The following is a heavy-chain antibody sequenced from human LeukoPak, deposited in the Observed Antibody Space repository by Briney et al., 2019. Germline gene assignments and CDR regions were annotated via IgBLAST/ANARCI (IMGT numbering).Heavy chain of an antibody. CDR2: IYSGGST. CDR1: GFAVSSNY. Sequence: GGSLRLSCAASGFAVSSNYMSWVRQAPGKGLEWVSVIYSGGSTYYAGSVKGRFTVSRDSSKNTLYLQMNSLRAEVTAVYYCARGPARDHYTSGWYWVYWGQGTLVTVSS. D-gene: IGHD6-19*01. J-gene: IGHJ4*02. V-gene: IGHV3-53*01. CDR3: ARGPARDHYTSGWYWVY.